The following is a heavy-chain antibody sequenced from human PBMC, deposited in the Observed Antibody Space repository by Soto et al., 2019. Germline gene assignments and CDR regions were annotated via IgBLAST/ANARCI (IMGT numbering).Heavy chain of an antibody. CDR3: AKGGHIVVVPAAMISGMDV. CDR1: GFPFSNYA. J-gene: IGHJ6*02. D-gene: IGHD2-2*01. V-gene: IGHV3-23*01. Sequence: PGGSLRLSCAASGFPFSNYAMTWVRQAPGKGLEWVSALSGSGVSTYYADSVMGRFTISRDNSKNTVYLQMNSLRAEDTAVYYCAKGGHIVVVPAAMISGMDVWGQGTTVTVSS. CDR2: LSGSGVST.